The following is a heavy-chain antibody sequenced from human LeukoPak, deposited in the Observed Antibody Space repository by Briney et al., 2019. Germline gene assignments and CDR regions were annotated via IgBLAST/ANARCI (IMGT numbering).Heavy chain of an antibody. V-gene: IGHV4-38-2*02. Sequence: SETLSLTCTVSGYSISNGYYWGWIRQPPGKGLEWIGNIFYSGSTYYNLSLKSRVTISVDTSKNQFSLKLSSVPAADTAVYYCARAIYSSSSPDYWGQGTLVTVSS. D-gene: IGHD6-6*01. CDR1: GYSISNGYY. CDR2: IFYSGST. J-gene: IGHJ4*02. CDR3: ARAIYSSSSPDY.